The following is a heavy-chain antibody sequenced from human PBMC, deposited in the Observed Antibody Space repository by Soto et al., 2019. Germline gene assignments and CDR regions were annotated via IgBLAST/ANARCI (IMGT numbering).Heavy chain of an antibody. Sequence: GGSLRLSCAASGFTFSSYAMSWVRQAPGKGLEWVSAMSGSGGSTYYAGSVKGRFTISRANSKKPRYLQMNSLRAEDTAVYYCAKASYGILTGPRYIDYWGQGTLVTVSS. CDR1: GFTFSSYA. D-gene: IGHD3-9*01. J-gene: IGHJ4*02. CDR2: MSGSGGST. CDR3: AKASYGILTGPRYIDY. V-gene: IGHV3-23*01.